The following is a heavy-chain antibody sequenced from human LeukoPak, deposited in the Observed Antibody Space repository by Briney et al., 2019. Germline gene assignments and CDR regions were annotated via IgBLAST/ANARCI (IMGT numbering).Heavy chain of an antibody. V-gene: IGHV1-69*04. CDR3: ASPNPLEPAVSPYYYGMDV. CDR1: GGTFTSYA. CDR2: IIPILGIA. J-gene: IGHJ6*02. Sequence: SVKVSCKASGGTFTSYAISWVRQAPGQGLEWMGRIIPILGIANYAQKFQGRVTITADKSTSTAYMELSSLRSEDTAVYYCASPNPLEPAVSPYYYGMDVWGQGTTVTVSS. D-gene: IGHD2-2*01.